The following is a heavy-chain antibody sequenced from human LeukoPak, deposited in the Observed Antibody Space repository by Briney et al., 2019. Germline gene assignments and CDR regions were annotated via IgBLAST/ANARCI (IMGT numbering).Heavy chain of an antibody. CDR1: GYTFTSYA. J-gene: IGHJ4*02. CDR2: IIPIFGTA. D-gene: IGHD6-13*01. Sequence: ASVKVSCKASGYTFTSYAISWVRQVPGRGLEWMGGIIPIFGTANYAQKFQGRVTITADESTSTAYMELSSLRSEDTAVYYCASYNARYSSSWSLFDYWGQGTLVTVSS. V-gene: IGHV1-69*13. CDR3: ASYNARYSSSWSLFDY.